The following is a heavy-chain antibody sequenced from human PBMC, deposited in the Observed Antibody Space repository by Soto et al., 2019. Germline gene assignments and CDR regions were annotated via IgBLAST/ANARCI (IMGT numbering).Heavy chain of an antibody. CDR2: ISGSGSTI. CDR1: GFTFGTYT. CDR3: VSSGWEQ. Sequence: EVQLVESGGGLVQPGGSLRLSCVASGFTFGTYTTNWVRQAPGKWLEWVSYISGSGSTIFYADSVKGRFTISRDNAKNALYLQMISLSAEDTALYYCVSSGWEQWGEVTLVTVSS. V-gene: IGHV3-48*01. D-gene: IGHD6-19*01. J-gene: IGHJ4*02.